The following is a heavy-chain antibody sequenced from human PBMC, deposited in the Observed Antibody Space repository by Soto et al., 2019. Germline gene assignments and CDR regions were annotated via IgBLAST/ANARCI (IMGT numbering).Heavy chain of an antibody. J-gene: IGHJ4*02. CDR1: GFTFSSYA. CDR2: INTDGST. V-gene: IGHV3-23*01. Sequence: EVRLLESGGGLIQPGGSLRLSCATSGFTFSSYAMSWARQAPGTGLEWVSSINTDGSTYYTDSVKGRFTISRDNSRNTLYLQMNHLRAEDTAIYYCAKNYYVDYWGQGTLVTVSS. CDR3: AKNYYVDY.